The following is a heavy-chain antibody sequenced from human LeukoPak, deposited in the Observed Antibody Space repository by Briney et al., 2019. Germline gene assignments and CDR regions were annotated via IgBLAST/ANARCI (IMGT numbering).Heavy chain of an antibody. D-gene: IGHD5-24*01. Sequence: ETLSLTCTVSGGSINNYYWSWIRQPPGKGLEWIGYTYYSGSGSTNYNPSLKSRVTISVDTSKNQFSLNLTSVTAADTAVYFCARDPDGYKFFDYWGRGRPVIVSS. CDR3: ARDPDGYKFFDY. CDR1: GGSINNYY. V-gene: IGHV4-59*01. J-gene: IGHJ4*02. CDR2: TYYSGSGST.